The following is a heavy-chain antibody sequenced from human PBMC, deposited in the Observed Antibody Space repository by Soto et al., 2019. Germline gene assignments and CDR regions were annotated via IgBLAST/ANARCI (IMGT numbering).Heavy chain of an antibody. D-gene: IGHD5-12*01. J-gene: IGHJ4*02. CDR3: AGSGYDLGY. Sequence: LSETLALTCAVYGGSFSGHYWSWIRQPPGKGLEWIGEINHSGSTNYNPSLKSRVTISVDTSKNQFSLKLSSVTAADTAVYYCAGSGYDLGYWGQGTLVTVSS. CDR1: GGSFSGHY. V-gene: IGHV4-34*01. CDR2: INHSGST.